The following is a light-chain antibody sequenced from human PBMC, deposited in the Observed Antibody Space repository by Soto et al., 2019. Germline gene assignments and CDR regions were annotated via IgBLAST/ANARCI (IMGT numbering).Light chain of an antibody. CDR2: DVT. J-gene: IGLJ1*01. CDR1: SRDVSGFNY. CDR3: NSYTSSSTYV. V-gene: IGLV2-14*03. Sequence: QSVLSQPASVSGSPGQSITISCTGTSRDVSGFNYVSWYQQHPGKAPKLMIYDVTNRPSGVSYRFPGSKSGNTASLTISGLQAEDEADYYCNSYTSSSTYVFGTGTKVTVL.